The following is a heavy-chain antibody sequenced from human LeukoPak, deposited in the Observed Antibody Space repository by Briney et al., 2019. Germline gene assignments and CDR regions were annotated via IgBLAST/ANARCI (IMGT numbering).Heavy chain of an antibody. CDR3: AKDLGNYYGSGSSDY. CDR1: GFTFSSYG. J-gene: IGHJ4*02. V-gene: IGHV3-30*02. Sequence: GGSLRLSCAASGFTFSSYGMHWVRQAPGKGLEWVAFIRYDGSNKYYADSVKGRYTISRDNSKNTLYLQMNSLRAEDTAVYYCAKDLGNYYGSGSSDYWGQGTLVTVSS. CDR2: IRYDGSNK. D-gene: IGHD3-10*01.